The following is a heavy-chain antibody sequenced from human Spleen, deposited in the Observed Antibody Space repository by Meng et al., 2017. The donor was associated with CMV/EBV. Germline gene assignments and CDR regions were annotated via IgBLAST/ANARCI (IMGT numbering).Heavy chain of an antibody. D-gene: IGHD2-15*01. J-gene: IGHJ4*02. CDR3: ARGYCSGGSCFFDY. CDR2: INWHGGTT. V-gene: IGHV3-20*04. CDR1: GFTFDDYG. Sequence: GGSLRLSCAASGFTFDDYGMSWVRQVPGKGLEWVSGINWHGGTTAYADSVKGRFTISRDNAKNSLYLQMNSLRAKDTAVYYCARGYCSGGSCFFDYWGQGTLVTVSS.